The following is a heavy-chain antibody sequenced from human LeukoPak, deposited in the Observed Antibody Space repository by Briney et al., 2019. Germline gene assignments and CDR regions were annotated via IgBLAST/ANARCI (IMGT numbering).Heavy chain of an antibody. CDR1: GYTFTGYY. V-gene: IGHV1-2*04. D-gene: IGHD3-10*01. CDR3: ARAGSWFGELLQGADAFDI. CDR2: INRNSGGT. J-gene: IGHJ3*02. Sequence: ASVKVSCKASGYTFTGYYMHWVRQAPGQGLEWMGWINRNSGGTNYAQKFQGWVTMTRDTSISTAYMELSRLRSDDTAVYYCARAGSWFGELLQGADAFDIWGQGTMVTVSS.